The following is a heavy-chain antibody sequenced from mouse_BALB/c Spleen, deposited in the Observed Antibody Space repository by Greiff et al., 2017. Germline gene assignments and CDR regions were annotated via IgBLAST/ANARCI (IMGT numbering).Heavy chain of an antibody. J-gene: IGHJ4*01. CDR3: TRITTVNYYAMDY. D-gene: IGHD1-1*01. CDR2: IYPGNSDT. CDR1: GYSFTSYW. Sequence: VQLQQSGTVLARPGASVKISCKASGYSFTSYWMHWVKQRPGQGLEWIGAIYPGNSDTSYNQKFKGKAKLTAVTSASTAYMELSSLTNEDSAVYYCTRITTVNYYAMDYWGQGTSVTVSS. V-gene: IGHV1-5*01.